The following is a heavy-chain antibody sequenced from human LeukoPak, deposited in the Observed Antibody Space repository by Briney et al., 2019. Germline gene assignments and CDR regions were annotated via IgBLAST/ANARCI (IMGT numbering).Heavy chain of an antibody. J-gene: IGHJ1*01. CDR2: INNDGGTT. D-gene: IGHD3-10*01. CDR3: ARVSGPGMNEYFHL. Sequence: PGGSLRLSCAASGFTLSEAWMHWVRQAPGKGLVWVSRINNDGGTTRYADSVKGRFTISRDNAKNTLYLQMNSLRAEDTAVYYCARVSGPGMNEYFHLWGQGTLVTVPS. V-gene: IGHV3-74*01. CDR1: GFTLSEAW.